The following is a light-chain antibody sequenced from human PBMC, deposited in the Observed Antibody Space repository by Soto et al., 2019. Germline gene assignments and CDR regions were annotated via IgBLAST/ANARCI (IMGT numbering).Light chain of an antibody. J-gene: IGLJ3*02. CDR2: DVS. CDR3: CSYAGSSWV. Sequence: QSVLTQPASVSGSPGQSITISCTGTSSDVGGYNYVSWYQQHPGKAPKLMIYDVSKRPSGVPDRFSGSKSGNTASLTISGLQAEDEADYYCCSYAGSSWVFGGGTQLTVL. CDR1: SSDVGGYNY. V-gene: IGLV2-11*01.